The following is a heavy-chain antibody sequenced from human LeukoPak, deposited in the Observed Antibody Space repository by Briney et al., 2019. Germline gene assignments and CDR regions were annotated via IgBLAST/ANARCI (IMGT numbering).Heavy chain of an antibody. CDR3: ARDAQRGFDYSNSLKY. Sequence: GGPLRLSCAASGFIFSHHGMHWVRQAPGKGLEWVAVIWSDGTNRFYVDSVKGRFTISRDNSQSTVFLQMNSLRVNDTAIYYCARDAQRGFDYSNSLKYWGHGTLVTVSS. CDR2: IWSDGTNR. D-gene: IGHD4-11*01. J-gene: IGHJ4*01. V-gene: IGHV3-33*01. CDR1: GFIFSHHG.